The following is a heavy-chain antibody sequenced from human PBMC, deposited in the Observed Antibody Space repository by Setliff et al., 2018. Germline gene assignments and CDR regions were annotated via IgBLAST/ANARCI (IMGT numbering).Heavy chain of an antibody. J-gene: IGHJ2*01. CDR3: AIGRPYSNINWYFDL. Sequence: PGGSLRLSCETSGFPLYTYDMNWVRQAPGKGLEWVSSISGGGRYTYSADSVRGRFTISRDNAKNSLYVQMNNLRAEDTACYYCAIGRPYSNINWYFDLWGRGTLVTVSS. CDR1: GFPLYTYD. V-gene: IGHV3-21*04. D-gene: IGHD6-13*01. CDR2: ISGGGRYT.